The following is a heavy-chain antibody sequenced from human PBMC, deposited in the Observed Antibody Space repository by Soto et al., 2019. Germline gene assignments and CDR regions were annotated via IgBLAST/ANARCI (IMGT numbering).Heavy chain of an antibody. CDR3: ARGRSNHYDSSPPPKFHP. D-gene: IGHD3-10*01. CDR2: IGTIGDT. V-gene: IGHV3-13*01. J-gene: IGHJ5*02. Sequence: EVQLVESGGGLVQPGGSLRLSCVASGFTFSSYDLHWVRQATGKGLEWVSAIGTIGDTYYAGSVKGRFTISRENAKNSFYLQMNNLRAGDTAVYYCARGRSNHYDSSPPPKFHPWGQGTLVIVSS. CDR1: GFTFSSYD.